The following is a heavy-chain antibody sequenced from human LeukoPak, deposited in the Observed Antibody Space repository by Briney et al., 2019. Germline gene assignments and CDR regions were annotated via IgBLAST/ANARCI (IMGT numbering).Heavy chain of an antibody. V-gene: IGHV4-38-2*01. CDR3: ARGTYGYYMDV. J-gene: IGHJ6*03. CDR1: GYSISSGYY. Sequence: PSETLSLTCGVSGYSISSGYYWGWIRQPPGKGLEWIGSIFHGGDTYYNLSLKSRVTISVDKSKNQFSLKLSSVTAADTAVYFCARGTYGYYMDVWGKGTTVTVSS. D-gene: IGHD4-17*01. CDR2: IFHGGDT.